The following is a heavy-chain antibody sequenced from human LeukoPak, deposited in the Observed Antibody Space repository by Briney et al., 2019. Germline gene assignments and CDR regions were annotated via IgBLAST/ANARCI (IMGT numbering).Heavy chain of an antibody. J-gene: IGHJ4*02. CDR2: IDKDGSEK. CDR1: GFTFSSYG. Sequence: GGSLRLSCVASGFTFSSYGMHCVRQAPGKWLEWVASIDKDGSEKRYVDSVKGRFTISRDNAKNSVYLQMTSLGAEDTAVYYCATYTQYFGAPGTDYWGQGTLVTVSS. CDR3: ATYTQYFGAPGTDY. D-gene: IGHD3-10*01. V-gene: IGHV3-7*01.